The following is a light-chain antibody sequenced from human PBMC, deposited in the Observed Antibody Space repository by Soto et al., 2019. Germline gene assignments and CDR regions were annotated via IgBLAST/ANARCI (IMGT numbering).Light chain of an antibody. CDR1: SSDNGGYIY. CDR2: EVS. CDR3: SSYTRSSTLYV. V-gene: IGLV2-14*01. Sequence: QSALTQPASVSGSPGQSITISCTGTSSDNGGYIYVSWYQQHPGKAPKLMIYEVSNRPSGVSNRFSGSKSGNTASLTISGLQTEDEADYYCSSYTRSSTLYVFGTGTKLTVL. J-gene: IGLJ1*01.